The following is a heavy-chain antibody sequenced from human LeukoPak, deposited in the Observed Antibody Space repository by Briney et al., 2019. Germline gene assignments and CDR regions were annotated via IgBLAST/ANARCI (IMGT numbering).Heavy chain of an antibody. J-gene: IGHJ4*02. D-gene: IGHD1-14*01. V-gene: IGHV3-21*01. CDR2: IGPTGTDR. CDR1: GFTFSSCG. Sequence: GGSLRLSCAASGFTFSSCGFNWVRQAPGKGLEWVSSIGPTGTDRYYADSVRVRFTISRDNAKNSMYLQMDSLRDEDTAVYYCATETIGRHYDYWGQGTLLTVSS. CDR3: ATETIGRHYDY.